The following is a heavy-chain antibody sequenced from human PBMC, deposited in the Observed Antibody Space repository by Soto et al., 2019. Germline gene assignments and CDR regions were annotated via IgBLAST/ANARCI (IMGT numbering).Heavy chain of an antibody. CDR2: IYLGDSDT. D-gene: IGHD2-2*02. CDR3: ARQTYCSSTSCYTVDS. J-gene: IGHJ4*02. Sequence: GESLKISCKGSGYSFTSYWIGWLRQMPGKGLEWMGIIYLGDSDTRYSPSFQGQVTISADKSISTAYLQWSSLKASDTAMYYCARQTYCSSTSCYTVDSWGQGTLVTVSS. CDR1: GYSFTSYW. V-gene: IGHV5-51*01.